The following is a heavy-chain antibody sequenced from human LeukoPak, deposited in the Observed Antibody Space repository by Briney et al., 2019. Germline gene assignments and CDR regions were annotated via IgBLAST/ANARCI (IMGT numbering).Heavy chain of an antibody. CDR1: GFTFSSYS. CDR2: ISSSSSTI. D-gene: IGHD5-24*01. J-gene: IGHJ4*02. V-gene: IGHV3-48*01. CDR3: AKDALEEMTGISDY. Sequence: QPGGSLRLSCAASGFTFSSYSMNWVRQAPGKGLEWVSYISSSSSTIYYADSVKGRFTISRDNSKKTLYLQMNSLRAEDTAVYYCAKDALEEMTGISDYWGQGTLVTVSS.